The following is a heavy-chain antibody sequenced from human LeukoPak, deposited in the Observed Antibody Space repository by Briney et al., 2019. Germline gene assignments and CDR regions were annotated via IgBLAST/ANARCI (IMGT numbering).Heavy chain of an antibody. Sequence: GSLRLSCAASGFTFSTYSMNWVRQAPGKGLEWVSSISSSSSYIYYADSVKGRFTISRDNAKKSAYLQMNSLRPEDTAVYYCAKDRCSNGIGCLYYYMDVWGKGTTVTISS. V-gene: IGHV3-21*01. CDR1: GFTFSTYS. D-gene: IGHD2-8*01. J-gene: IGHJ6*03. CDR3: AKDRCSNGIGCLYYYMDV. CDR2: ISSSSSYI.